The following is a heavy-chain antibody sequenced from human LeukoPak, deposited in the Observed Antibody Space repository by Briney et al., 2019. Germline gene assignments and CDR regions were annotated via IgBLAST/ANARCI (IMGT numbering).Heavy chain of an antibody. Sequence: ASVKVSCKASGYTFTSYGISWVRQAPGQGLEWMGIINPCGGSTSYAQKFQGRVTMTRDTSTSTVYMYLSSLRSEDTAVYYCARDSLYGVVDYWGQGTLVTVSS. CDR2: INPCGGST. J-gene: IGHJ4*02. CDR1: GYTFTSYG. V-gene: IGHV1-46*01. D-gene: IGHD4-17*01. CDR3: ARDSLYGVVDY.